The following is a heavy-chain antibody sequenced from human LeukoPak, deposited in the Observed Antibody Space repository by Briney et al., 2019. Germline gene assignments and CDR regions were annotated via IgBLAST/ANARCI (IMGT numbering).Heavy chain of an antibody. CDR3: ARGLYCSGGSCYSEESWFDP. CDR2: MNPNSGNT. V-gene: IGHV1-8*01. J-gene: IGHJ5*02. CDR1: GYTFTSYD. Sequence: ASVKVSCKASGYTFTSYDINWLRQATGQGLERMGWMNPNSGNTGYAQKFQGRVTMTRNTSISTAYMELSSLRSEDTAVYYCARGLYCSGGSCYSEESWFDPWGQGTLVTVSS. D-gene: IGHD2-15*01.